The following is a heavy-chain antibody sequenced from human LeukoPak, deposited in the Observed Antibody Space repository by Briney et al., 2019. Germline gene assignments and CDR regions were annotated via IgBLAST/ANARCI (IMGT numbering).Heavy chain of an antibody. D-gene: IGHD6-6*01. J-gene: IGHJ4*02. CDR1: GFTFSSYA. CDR2: ISGSGGST. V-gene: IGHV3-23*01. CDR3: AKDRAYSSSSPPLYFDY. Sequence: PGGSLRLSCAASGFTFSSYAMSWVRQAPGKGLEWVSAISGSGGSTYYADSVKGRFTISRDNSKNTLYLQMNSLRAEDTAVYYCAKDRAYSSSSPPLYFDYWGQGTLVTVSS.